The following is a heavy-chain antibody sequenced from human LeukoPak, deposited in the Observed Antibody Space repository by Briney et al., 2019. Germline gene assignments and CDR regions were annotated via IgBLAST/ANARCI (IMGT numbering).Heavy chain of an antibody. CDR3: ARASPSYDSRLGDY. CDR1: GSTFTNYG. J-gene: IGHJ4*02. Sequence: SVKVSCKASGSTFTNYGISWVRLAPGQGLEWTGWISTYTGNTHYAQKLQGSVTMTTYTATSTAYMELRSLTSEHTAVYYCARASPSYDSRLGDYWGQGTLVSVSS. V-gene: IGHV1-18*04. D-gene: IGHD3-22*01. CDR2: ISTYTGNT.